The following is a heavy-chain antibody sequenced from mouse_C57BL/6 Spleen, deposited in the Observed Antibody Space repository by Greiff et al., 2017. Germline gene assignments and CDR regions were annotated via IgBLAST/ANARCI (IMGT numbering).Heavy chain of an antibody. CDR2: ISYDGSN. V-gene: IGHV3-6*01. J-gene: IGHJ4*01. CDR1: GYSITSGYY. Sequence: EVKLMESGPGLVKPSQSLSLTCSVTGYSITSGYYWNWIRQFPGNKLEWMGYISYDGSNNYNPSLKNRISITRDTSKNQFLLKLNSVTTEDTATYYCAREGVYCMDYWGQGTSVTVSS. D-gene: IGHD1-1*01. CDR3: AREGVYCMDY.